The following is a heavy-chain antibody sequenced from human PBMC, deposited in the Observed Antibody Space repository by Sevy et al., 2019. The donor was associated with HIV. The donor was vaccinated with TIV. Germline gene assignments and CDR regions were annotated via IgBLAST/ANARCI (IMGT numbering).Heavy chain of an antibody. J-gene: IGHJ4*02. V-gene: IGHV3-23*01. Sequence: GGSLRLSCAASGLIFNSHAMSWVRQAPGKGLEWVSTISGSGGYTYYADSGKGRFTISRDNSKNTVYLQMDSLRAEDSAVYYCSNRGIVIITGFDYWGQGTLVTVSS. CDR1: GLIFNSHA. D-gene: IGHD1-26*01. CDR3: SNRGIVIITGFDY. CDR2: ISGSGGYT.